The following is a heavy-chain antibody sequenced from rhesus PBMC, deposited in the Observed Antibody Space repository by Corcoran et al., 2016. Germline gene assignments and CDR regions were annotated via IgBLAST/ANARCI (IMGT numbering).Heavy chain of an antibody. V-gene: IGHV3S5*01. Sequence: EVQLVETGGGLVQPGGSLRLSCAASVFTFSSYGMSWVRQAPGKGLEWVSGISYTGGSTYYADSVKGRFTISRDNSKNTLSLQMNSLRAEDTAVYYCAKDRVYYDSGYYISGGGFDYWGQGVLVTVSS. D-gene: IGHD3-28*01. CDR2: ISYTGGST. J-gene: IGHJ4*01. CDR1: VFTFSSYG. CDR3: AKDRVYYDSGYYISGGGFDY.